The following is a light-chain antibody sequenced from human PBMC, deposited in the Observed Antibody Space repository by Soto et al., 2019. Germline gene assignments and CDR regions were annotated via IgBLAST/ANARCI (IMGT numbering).Light chain of an antibody. CDR2: G. CDR1: SSNIGAGYP. V-gene: IGLV1-40*01. J-gene: IGLJ1*01. CDR3: GSLDSSLSAYG. Sequence: QSVLTQPPSVSGAPGQRVTISCTGSSSNIGAGYPVHWYQQLPGTAPKLLVAGNRPSGVPDRFSVSKSGASASLAITGLQAEDGADYYCGSLDSSLSAYGFGTGTKVTVL.